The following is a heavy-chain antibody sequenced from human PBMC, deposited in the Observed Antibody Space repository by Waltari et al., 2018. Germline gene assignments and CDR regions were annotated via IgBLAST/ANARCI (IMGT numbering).Heavy chain of an antibody. CDR2: IYNVGSR. V-gene: IGHV3-53*01. D-gene: IGHD1-26*01. J-gene: IGHJ4*02. Sequence: EVQLVESGGGLIQPGGSLRLSCAASGFTVSSNYMSWVRQAPGKGLEWVSGIYNVGSRYYADYVKGRFTISRDNSKNTLYLQMKSLRAEDTAVYYCATLIIVGATVDYWGQGTLVTVSS. CDR3: ATLIIVGATVDY. CDR1: GFTVSSNY.